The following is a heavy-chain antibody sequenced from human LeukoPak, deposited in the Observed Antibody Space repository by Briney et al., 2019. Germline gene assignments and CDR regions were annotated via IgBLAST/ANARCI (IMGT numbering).Heavy chain of an antibody. V-gene: IGHV3-23*01. CDR2: ISGSGAST. D-gene: IGHD6-19*01. CDR1: GFPFSSYA. J-gene: IGHJ3*02. Sequence: PGGSLRLSCAASGFPFSSYAMSWVRQAPGKGLEWVSDISGSGASTYYADSVKGRFTIPRDNSRNTLYLQMNSLRAEDTAVYYCAKSWRSGSLSGAFDIWGQGTMVTVSS. CDR3: AKSWRSGSLSGAFDI.